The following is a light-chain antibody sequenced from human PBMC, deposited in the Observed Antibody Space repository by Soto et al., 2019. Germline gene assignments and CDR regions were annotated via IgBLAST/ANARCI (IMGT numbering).Light chain of an antibody. CDR1: QTISNTF. CDR2: GAS. J-gene: IGKJ4*01. CDR3: QQYGVSPT. V-gene: IGKV3-20*01. Sequence: VMTQSPATLSLSPGERATLSCRASQTISNTFLAWYQQRPGQAPRLLIYGASGRAAGIPDRFSGSGSGTDFTLSISRLEPEDFAVYYCQQYGVSPTFGGGTKVDIK.